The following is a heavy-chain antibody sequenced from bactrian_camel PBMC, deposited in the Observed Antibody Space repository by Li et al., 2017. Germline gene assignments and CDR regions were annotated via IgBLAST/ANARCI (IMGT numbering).Heavy chain of an antibody. Sequence: QLVESGGGLVQPGGSLTVSCAASGFTFSSYYMSWVRQVPGKGLEWVALANSGGQHTFYADSVKGRFTISKDNTKQILYLELNSLKTEDTAMYYCAKQGARNTAVGGTGSFGYWGQGTQVTVS. CDR1: GFTFSSYY. CDR3: AKQGARNTAVGGTGSFGY. J-gene: IGHJ6*01. D-gene: IGHD7*01. CDR2: ANSGGQHT. V-gene: IGHV3S28*01.